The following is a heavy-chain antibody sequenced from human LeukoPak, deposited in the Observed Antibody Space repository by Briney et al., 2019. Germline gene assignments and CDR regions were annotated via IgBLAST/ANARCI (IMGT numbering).Heavy chain of an antibody. Sequence: PGGSLRLSCAASGFTFSSYAMSWVRQAPGKGLEWVSAISGSGGSTYYADSVKGRFTISRDNSKNSLYLQMNSLRAEDTAVYYCARDRTTEQWEHWFDPWGQGTLVTVSS. CDR2: ISGSGGST. D-gene: IGHD1-26*01. V-gene: IGHV3-23*01. CDR1: GFTFSSYA. J-gene: IGHJ5*02. CDR3: ARDRTTEQWEHWFDP.